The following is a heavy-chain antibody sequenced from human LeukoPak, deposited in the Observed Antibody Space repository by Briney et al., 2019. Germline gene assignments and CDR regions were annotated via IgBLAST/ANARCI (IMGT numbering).Heavy chain of an antibody. CDR1: GGSISSYY. J-gene: IGHJ4*02. V-gene: IGHV4-59*12. D-gene: IGHD1-26*01. CDR3: AREEDSGSHQTLLPTSCLDY. Sequence: SETLSLTCTVSGGSISSYYWSWIRQPPGKGLEWGGYIYYSGSTNYNPSLKSRVTISVDTSKNQFSLKLSSVTPEDTAVYYCAREEDSGSHQTLLPTSCLDYWGQGTLVTVSS. CDR2: IYYSGST.